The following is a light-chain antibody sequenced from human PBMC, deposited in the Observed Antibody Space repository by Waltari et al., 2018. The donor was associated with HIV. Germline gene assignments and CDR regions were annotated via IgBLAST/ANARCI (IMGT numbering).Light chain of an antibody. CDR3: CSYAGRYTPVI. V-gene: IGLV2-11*01. CDR2: DVS. J-gene: IGLJ2*01. Sequence: QSALTQPRSVSGSPGQSVTISYTGTSSDVGGYNFVSWYQQHPGKAPKVMIFDVSERPSGVPYRFSGSKSGNTASLTISGLQAEDEADYYCCSYAGRYTPVIFGGGTKLTVL. CDR1: SSDVGGYNF.